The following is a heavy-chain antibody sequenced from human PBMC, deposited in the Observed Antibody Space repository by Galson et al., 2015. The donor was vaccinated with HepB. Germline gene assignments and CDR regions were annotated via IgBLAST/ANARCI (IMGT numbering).Heavy chain of an antibody. V-gene: IGHV5-51*01. CDR1: GYSFTSYW. CDR2: IYPGDSDT. D-gene: IGHD2-15*01. J-gene: IGHJ4*02. CDR3: ARHSPYCSGGSCSSGYFDY. Sequence: QSGAEVKKPGESLKISCKGSGYSFTSYWIGWVCQMPGKGLEWMGIIYPGDSDTRYSPSFQGQVTISADKSISTAYLQWSSLKASDTAMYYCARHSPYCSGGSCSSGYFDYWGQGTLVTVSS.